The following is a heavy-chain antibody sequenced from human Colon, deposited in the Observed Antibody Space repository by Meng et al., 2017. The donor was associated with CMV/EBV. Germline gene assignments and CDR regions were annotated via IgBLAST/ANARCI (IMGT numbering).Heavy chain of an antibody. CDR3: ARGWVRDRSSLHFDY. Sequence: QWGAGLWKPSETLSLTCALYGGSFTNYYWSWIRQPPGKGLEWIAEINHSGTTYYNPSLKSRVTLSLDSSTNQFSLKLSSVTAADAAIYYCARGWVRDRSSLHFDYWGQGTLVTVSS. CDR2: INHSGTT. CDR1: GGSFTNYY. J-gene: IGHJ4*02. V-gene: IGHV4-34*01. D-gene: IGHD6-6*01.